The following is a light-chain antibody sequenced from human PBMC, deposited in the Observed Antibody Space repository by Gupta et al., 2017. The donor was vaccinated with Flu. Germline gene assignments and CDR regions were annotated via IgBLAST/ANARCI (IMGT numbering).Light chain of an antibody. CDR1: QSVSSN. CDR2: GAS. Sequence: SPAPLSVSPGERATRSCRASQSVSSNLEWYQQKPGQAPRLPIYGASTRATGIPDRFSGSGSGTEFTLTSSSRQSEDFAVYYGQQDNNLRTFGQGTKVEIK. V-gene: IGKV3-15*01. CDR3: QQDNNLRT. J-gene: IGKJ1*01.